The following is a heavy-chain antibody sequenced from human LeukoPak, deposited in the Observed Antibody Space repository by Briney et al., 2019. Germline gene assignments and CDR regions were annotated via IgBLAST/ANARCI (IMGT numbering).Heavy chain of an antibody. D-gene: IGHD5-12*01. CDR2: IYYSGST. CDR1: GGSLSGYY. CDR3: ARESRGVDIVANNGMDV. Sequence: SETLSLTCTVSGGSLSGYYWSWIRQPPGKGLEWIGYIYYSGSTDFNPSLKSRVTMSADMSKNHFSLKLRSVTAADTAVYYCARESRGVDIVANNGMDVWGQGTTVTVSS. J-gene: IGHJ6*02. V-gene: IGHV4-59*12.